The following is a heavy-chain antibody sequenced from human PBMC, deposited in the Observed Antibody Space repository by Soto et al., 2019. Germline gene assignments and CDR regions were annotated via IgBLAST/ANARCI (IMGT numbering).Heavy chain of an antibody. CDR1: GFTFSRYA. D-gene: IGHD3-10*01. CDR2: ISGSGGST. J-gene: IGHJ5*02. V-gene: IGHV3-23*01. CDR3: AKGNWYGSGSYYNNWFDP. Sequence: EVQLLESGGGLVQPGGSLRLSCAASGFTFSRYAMSWVRQAPGKGLEWVSAISGSGGSTYYADSVKGRFTISRDNSKNTLYLQMNSLRAEDTAVYYCAKGNWYGSGSYYNNWFDPWGQGTLVTVSS.